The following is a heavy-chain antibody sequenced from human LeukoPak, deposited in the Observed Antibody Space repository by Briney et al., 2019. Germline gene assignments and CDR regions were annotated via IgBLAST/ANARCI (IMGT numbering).Heavy chain of an antibody. CDR3: ARIPSPPKCYGPMDY. Sequence: ESGPTLVKPTQTLTLTCTFSGFSLSTSGMCVSWIRQPPGKALEWLARIDWDDDKYYSTSLKTRLTISKDTSKNQVVLTMTNMDPVDTATYYCARIPSPPKCYGPMDYWGQGTLVTVSS. V-gene: IGHV2-70*11. D-gene: IGHD2-2*01. J-gene: IGHJ4*02. CDR2: IDWDDDK. CDR1: GFSLSTSGMC.